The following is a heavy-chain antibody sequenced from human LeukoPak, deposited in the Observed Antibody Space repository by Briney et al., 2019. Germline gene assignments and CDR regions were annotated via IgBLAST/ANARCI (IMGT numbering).Heavy chain of an antibody. Sequence: GRSLRLSCAVSGFTFSTYAMHWVRQAPGKGLEWVAVIWDDGKTENYADFVKGRFTISRDNSKNTLYLQMNSLRAEDTAIYYCARAAVTTYFDYWGQGALVTVSS. V-gene: IGHV3-33*01. CDR2: IWDDGKTE. D-gene: IGHD4-17*01. J-gene: IGHJ4*02. CDR1: GFTFSTYA. CDR3: ARAAVTTYFDY.